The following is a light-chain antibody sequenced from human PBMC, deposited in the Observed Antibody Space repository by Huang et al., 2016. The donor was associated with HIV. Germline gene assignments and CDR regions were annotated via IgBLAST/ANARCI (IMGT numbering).Light chain of an antibody. CDR2: AAS. J-gene: IGKJ1*01. Sequence: IQMTQSPPSLSASLGDSVNLTCRTSQDISNFLAWYQQKPGGLPKLLIYAASTLQSGAQSRFSGNGYGVDFTLTITNLKPDDVATYYCQNYDSAPRTFGQGTKVEVK. CDR1: QDISNF. CDR3: QNYDSAPRT. V-gene: IGKV1-27*01.